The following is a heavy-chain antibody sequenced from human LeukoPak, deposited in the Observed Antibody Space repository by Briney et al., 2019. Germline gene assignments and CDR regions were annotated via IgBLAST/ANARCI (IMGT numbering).Heavy chain of an antibody. V-gene: IGHV3-21*01. CDR1: GFTVSSNY. CDR2: ISSSISYI. D-gene: IGHD3-22*01. Sequence: GGSLRPSCAASGFTVSSNYMSWVRQAPGKGLEWVSSISSSISYIYYADSVKGRFTISRDNAKNSLYLQMNSLRAEDTAVYYCARDRLHYYDSSGYYPDAFDIWGQGTMVTVSS. J-gene: IGHJ3*02. CDR3: ARDRLHYYDSSGYYPDAFDI.